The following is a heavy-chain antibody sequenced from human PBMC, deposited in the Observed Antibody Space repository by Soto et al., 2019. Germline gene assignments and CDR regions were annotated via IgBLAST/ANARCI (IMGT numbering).Heavy chain of an antibody. J-gene: IGHJ4*02. D-gene: IGHD3-10*01. CDR2: VDYGGRT. CDR3: VREGGYYYGSGSYYIDY. Sequence: QVQLQESGPGLVKPSETLSLTCTVSGGSISNYYWSWIRQPPGKGLEWIGYVDYGGRTNYNPSRKCRVTISVDTSKNPFSLKLSSGTAADTALYYCVREGGYYYGSGSYYIDYWGQGALVTVSS. CDR1: GGSISNYY. V-gene: IGHV4-59*01.